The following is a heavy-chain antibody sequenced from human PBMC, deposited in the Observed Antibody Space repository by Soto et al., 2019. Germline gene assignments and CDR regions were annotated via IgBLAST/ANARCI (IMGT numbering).Heavy chain of an antibody. CDR2: IYYSGST. J-gene: IGHJ5*02. Sequence: SETLSLTCTVSGGSISSGDYYWSWIRQPPGKGLEWIGYIYYSGSTYYNPSLKSRVTISVDTSKNQFSLKLSSVTAADTAVYYCARQYSSSDNWFDPWGQGTLVNVSS. CDR3: ARQYSSSDNWFDP. V-gene: IGHV4-30-4*01. D-gene: IGHD6-6*01. CDR1: GGSISSGDYY.